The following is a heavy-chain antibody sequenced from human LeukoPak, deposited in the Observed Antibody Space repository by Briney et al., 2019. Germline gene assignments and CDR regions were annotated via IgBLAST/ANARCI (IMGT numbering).Heavy chain of an antibody. CDR1: GFTFSSYW. J-gene: IGHJ6*03. CDR2: IKQDGSEK. V-gene: IGHV3-7*01. Sequence: GGSLRLSCAASGFTFSSYWMSWVRQAPGKGLEWVANIKQDGSEKYYVDSVKGRFTISRDNAKNSLYLRMNSLRAEDTAVYYCAREAYYYYMDVWGKGTTVTVSS. CDR3: AREAYYYYMDV.